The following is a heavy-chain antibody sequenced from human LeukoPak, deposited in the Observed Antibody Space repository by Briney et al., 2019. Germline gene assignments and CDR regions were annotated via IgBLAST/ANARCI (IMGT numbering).Heavy chain of an antibody. CDR1: GFTVSSNY. CDR3: ASRGQWLASAHLDY. V-gene: IGHV3-53*01. CDR2: IYSGGNT. Sequence: GGSLRLSCAASGFTVSSNYMSWVRQAPGKGLEWVSVIYSGGNTDYADSVKGRFTISRDNSKNTLYLQMNSLRAEDTAVYFCASRGQWLASAHLDYWGQGTLVTVSS. D-gene: IGHD6-19*01. J-gene: IGHJ4*02.